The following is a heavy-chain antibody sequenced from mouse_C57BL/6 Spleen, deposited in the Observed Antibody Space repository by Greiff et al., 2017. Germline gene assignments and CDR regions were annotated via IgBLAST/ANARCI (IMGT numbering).Heavy chain of an antibody. D-gene: IGHD2-1*01. CDR2: ISSGSSTI. Sequence: EVKLVESGGGLVKPGGSLKLSCAASGFTFSDYGMHWVRQAPEKGLEWVAYISSGSSTIYYADTVKGRFTISRDNAKNTLFLQMTSLRSEDTAMYDCARPIYYGLYAMDYWGQGTSGTVSS. CDR3: ARPIYYGLYAMDY. CDR1: GFTFSDYG. J-gene: IGHJ4*01. V-gene: IGHV5-17*01.